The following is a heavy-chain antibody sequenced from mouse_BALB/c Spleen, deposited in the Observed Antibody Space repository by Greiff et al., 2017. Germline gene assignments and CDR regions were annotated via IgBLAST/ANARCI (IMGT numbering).Heavy chain of an antibody. CDR2: IRNKANGYTT. J-gene: IGHJ4*01. V-gene: IGHV7-3*02. CDR1: GFTFTDYY. D-gene: IGHD1-1*02. CDR3: ARGYGYAMDY. Sequence: EVKLVESGGGLVQPGGSLRLSCATSGFTFTDYYMSWVRQPPGKALEWLGFIRNKANGYTTEYSASVKGRFTISRDNSQSILYLQMNTLRAEDSATYYCARGYGYAMDYWGQGTSVTVSS.